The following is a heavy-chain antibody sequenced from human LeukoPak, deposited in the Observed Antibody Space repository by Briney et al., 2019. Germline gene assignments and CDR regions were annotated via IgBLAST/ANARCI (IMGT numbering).Heavy chain of an antibody. J-gene: IGHJ6*03. D-gene: IGHD1-1*01. V-gene: IGHV4-59*01. CDR3: ARVSWFPGTSYYYMDV. CDR1: GGSISSYY. CDR2: IHYSGNT. Sequence: SETLSLTCTVSGGSISSYYWSWIRQPPGKGPVWIGYIHYSGNTNYNPSLKSRVTISVDTSKNQFSLKLSSVTAADTAVYYCARVSWFPGTSYYYMDVWGKGTTVTVSS.